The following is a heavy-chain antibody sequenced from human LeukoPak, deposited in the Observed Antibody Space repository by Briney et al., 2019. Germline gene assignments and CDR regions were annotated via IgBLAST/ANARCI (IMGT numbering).Heavy chain of an antibody. Sequence: PGGSLRLSCAASGFTFSSYAMHWVRQAPGKGLEWVAVISYDGSNKYYADSVKGRFTISRDNSKNTLYLQMNSLRAEDTAVYYCASGPRGGYFDYWGQGTVVTVSS. CDR2: ISYDGSNK. CDR3: ASGPRGGYFDY. J-gene: IGHJ4*02. V-gene: IGHV3-30*04. D-gene: IGHD3-16*01. CDR1: GFTFSSYA.